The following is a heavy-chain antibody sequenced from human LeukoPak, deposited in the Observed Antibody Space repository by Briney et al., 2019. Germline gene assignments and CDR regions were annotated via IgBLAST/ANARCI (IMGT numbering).Heavy chain of an antibody. J-gene: IGHJ4*02. D-gene: IGHD1-26*01. CDR2: IYYSGST. CDR1: GGSINSYY. V-gene: IGHV4-59*01. CDR3: ARKVGATKDFDY. Sequence: KNSETLSLTCTVSGGSINSYYWSWIRQPPGKGLEWIGYIYYSGSTNYNPSLKSRVTISVDTSKNQFSLKLSSVTAADTAVYYCARKVGATKDFDYWGQGTLVTVSS.